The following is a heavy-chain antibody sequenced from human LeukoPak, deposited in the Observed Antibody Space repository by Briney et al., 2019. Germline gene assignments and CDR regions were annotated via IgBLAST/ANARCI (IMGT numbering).Heavy chain of an antibody. CDR3: ARGYYGYNSYYFDY. Sequence: SVKVSCKASGGTFSSYAMSWVRQAPGQGLEWMGRIIPIFGTANYAQKFQGRVTITTDESTSTAYMELSSLRSEDTAVYYCARGYYGYNSYYFDYWGQGTLVTVSS. D-gene: IGHD5-24*01. J-gene: IGHJ4*02. CDR1: GGTFSSYA. V-gene: IGHV1-69*05. CDR2: IIPIFGTA.